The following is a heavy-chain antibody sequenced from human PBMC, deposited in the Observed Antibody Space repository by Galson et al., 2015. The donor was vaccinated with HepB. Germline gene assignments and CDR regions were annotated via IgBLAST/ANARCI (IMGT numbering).Heavy chain of an antibody. J-gene: IGHJ3*02. CDR3: ARGWWLVVDAFDI. D-gene: IGHD6-19*01. CDR1: GFTVSSNY. CDR2: IYSGGST. V-gene: IGHV3-66*02. Sequence: SLRLSCAASGFTVSSNYMSWVRQAPGKGLEWVSVIYSGGSTYYADSVKGRFTISRDNSKNTLYLQMNSLRAEDTAVYYCARGWWLVVDAFDIWGQGTMVTVSS.